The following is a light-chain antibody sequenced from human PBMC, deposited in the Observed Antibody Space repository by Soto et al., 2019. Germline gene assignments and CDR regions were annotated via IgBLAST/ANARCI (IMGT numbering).Light chain of an antibody. V-gene: IGLV4-69*01. CDR3: QTWGTGIEV. CDR1: SGHSSYT. J-gene: IGLJ3*02. CDR2: LNSDGSH. Sequence: QAVVTQSPSASDSLGASVKLTCTLSSGHSSYTIAWHQQQPEKGPRYLMTLNSDGSHSQGDWIPDRFSGSSSGAERYLSISSLQSEDEADYYCQTWGTGIEVFGGGTKLTVL.